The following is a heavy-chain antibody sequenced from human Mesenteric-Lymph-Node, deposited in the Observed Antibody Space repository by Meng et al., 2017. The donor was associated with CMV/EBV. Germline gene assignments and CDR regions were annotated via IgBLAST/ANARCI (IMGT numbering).Heavy chain of an antibody. Sequence: GESLKISCAASGFTFSSYAMHWVRQAPGKGLEWVAVISYDGSNKYYADSVKGRFTISRDNSKNTLYLQMNSLRVDDTAVYYCARDLEIVSVGFMDVWGQGTTVTVSS. CDR2: ISYDGSNK. V-gene: IGHV3-30*04. CDR3: ARDLEIVSVGFMDV. CDR1: GFTFSSYA. D-gene: IGHD1-1*01. J-gene: IGHJ6*02.